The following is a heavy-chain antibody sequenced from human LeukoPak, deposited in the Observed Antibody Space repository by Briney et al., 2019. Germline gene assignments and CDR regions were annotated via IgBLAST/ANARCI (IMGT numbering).Heavy chain of an antibody. J-gene: IGHJ4*02. CDR3: ARSLYYGSGSNDY. V-gene: IGHV4-59*01. CDR1: GGSISSYY. CDR2: IYYSGST. D-gene: IGHD3-10*01. Sequence: SETLSLTCTVSGGSISSYYWGWIRQPPEKGLEWIGYIYYSGSTNYNPSLKSRVTISVDTSKNQFSLKLSSVTAADTAVYYCARSLYYGSGSNDYWGQGTLVTVSS.